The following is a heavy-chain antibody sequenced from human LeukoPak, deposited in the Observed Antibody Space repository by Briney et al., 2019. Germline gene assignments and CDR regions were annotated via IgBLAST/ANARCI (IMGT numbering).Heavy chain of an antibody. D-gene: IGHD3-9*01. Sequence: SVKVSCKASGGTFSSYAISWVRQAPGQGLDWMGGIIPIFGTANYAQKFQGRVTITADESTSTAYMELSSLRSEDTAVYYCASGYYDILTGYPKDFDYWGQGTLVTVSS. CDR1: GGTFSSYA. CDR3: ASGYYDILTGYPKDFDY. J-gene: IGHJ4*02. CDR2: IIPIFGTA. V-gene: IGHV1-69*13.